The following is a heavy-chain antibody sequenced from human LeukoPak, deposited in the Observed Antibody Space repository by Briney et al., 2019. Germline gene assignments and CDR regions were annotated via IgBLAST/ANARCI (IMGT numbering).Heavy chain of an antibody. CDR2: IIPLFGAP. V-gene: IGHV1-69*06. J-gene: IGHJ3*01. Sequence: GASVKVSCKASGGPLNTYVIDWVRQAPGHGLEWMGRIIPLFGAPSYAQRFQGNVTISADKSTDTTYMELTRLTSEDTAVYYCTMGPTASLGRPFDVWGQGTVVTVSS. D-gene: IGHD1-26*01. CDR3: TMGPTASLGRPFDV. CDR1: GGPLNTYV.